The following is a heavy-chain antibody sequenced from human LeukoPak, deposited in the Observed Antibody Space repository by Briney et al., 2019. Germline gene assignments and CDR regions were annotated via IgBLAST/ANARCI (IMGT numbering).Heavy chain of an antibody. J-gene: IGHJ6*02. CDR2: INAGNGNT. Sequence: ASVRVSCKAAGHNFTSYCMNRVRQAPGQRLEWMGWINAGNGNTKFSQKFQGRVTITRDTSASTAYMELSSLRSEDTAVYYCARFLGGSYGMDVWGQGTTVTVSS. CDR3: ARFLGGSYGMDV. V-gene: IGHV1-3*01. D-gene: IGHD1-26*01. CDR1: GHNFTSYC.